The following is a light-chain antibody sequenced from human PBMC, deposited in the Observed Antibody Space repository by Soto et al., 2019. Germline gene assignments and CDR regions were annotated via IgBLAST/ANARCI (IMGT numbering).Light chain of an antibody. CDR3: AAWDDSLV. CDR1: SSNIGSNY. CDR2: SNN. Sequence: QPVLTQPPSASGTPGQRVTISCSGSSSNIGSNYVYWYQQLPGTAPKLLIYSNNQRPSGVPDRFSGSKSGTSASLAISGLRSEDEADNYCAAWDDSLVFGGGTKLTVL. V-gene: IGLV1-47*02. J-gene: IGLJ2*01.